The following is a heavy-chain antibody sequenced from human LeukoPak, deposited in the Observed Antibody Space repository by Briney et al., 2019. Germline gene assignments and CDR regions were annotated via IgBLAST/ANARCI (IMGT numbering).Heavy chain of an antibody. CDR2: INPNSGGT. CDR1: GYTFTGYY. V-gene: IGHV1-2*06. Sequence: ASVKVSCKASGYTFTGYYVHWVRQAPGQGLEWMGRINPNSGGTSYAQKFQGRVTMTRDTSISTAYMELSRLTSDDTAVYYCAREYYGSGSYSSWDYWGQGTLVTVSS. J-gene: IGHJ4*02. CDR3: AREYYGSGSYSSWDY. D-gene: IGHD3-10*01.